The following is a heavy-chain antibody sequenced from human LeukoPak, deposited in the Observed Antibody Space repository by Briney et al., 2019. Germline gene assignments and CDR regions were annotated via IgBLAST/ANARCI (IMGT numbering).Heavy chain of an antibody. Sequence: PGGALRLSCEASGRIFRSYWMSWVRQAPGKGLEGVANINQEGSEKYFEDSVKGRFTISRDNAKNSLHLQMNTLRAEDTAVYYCARERDGRFFDYWGQGTLVTVSS. D-gene: IGHD5-24*01. J-gene: IGHJ4*02. CDR3: ARERDGRFFDY. CDR2: INQEGSEK. V-gene: IGHV3-7*01. CDR1: GRIFRSYW.